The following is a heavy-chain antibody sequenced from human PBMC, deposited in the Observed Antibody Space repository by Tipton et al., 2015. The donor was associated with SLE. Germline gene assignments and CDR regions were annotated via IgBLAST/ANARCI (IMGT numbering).Heavy chain of an antibody. Sequence: QLVQSGPEVKKPGASVKVSCRASGYPFAAYYVHWVRQVPGQGLEWMGWISPHSGGTKYAQKFQGRVTMTRDTSISTAYMELSRLRSDDTAVYYCARDNSPDFDYWGQGTLVTVSS. D-gene: IGHD2/OR15-2a*01. V-gene: IGHV1-2*02. CDR2: ISPHSGGT. CDR1: GYPFAAYY. J-gene: IGHJ4*02. CDR3: ARDNSPDFDY.